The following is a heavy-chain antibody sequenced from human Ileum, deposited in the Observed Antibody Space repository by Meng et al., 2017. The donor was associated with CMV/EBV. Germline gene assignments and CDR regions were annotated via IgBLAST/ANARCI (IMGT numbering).Heavy chain of an antibody. CDR3: ARGLASGWPNY. CDR2: ITHSGRT. V-gene: IGHV4-34*01. J-gene: IGHJ4*02. CDR1: GGSFTGYY. D-gene: IGHD3-10*01. Sequence: QVQLQRWGAGLLKPSEALSLTCAVFGGSFTGYYWSWFRQSPGKGLEWTGEITHSGRTSYNLSLKSRVTISVDMSKYQFSLKLTSVTAADTAIYYCARGLASGWPNYWGQGTLVTVSS.